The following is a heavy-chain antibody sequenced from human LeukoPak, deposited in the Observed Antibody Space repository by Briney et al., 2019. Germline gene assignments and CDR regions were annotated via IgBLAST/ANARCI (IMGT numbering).Heavy chain of an antibody. CDR1: GFTFSSDW. D-gene: IGHD2-21*02. J-gene: IGHJ4*02. CDR2: IKKDGSEK. Sequence: PGGSLRLSCAASGFTFSSDWMSWVRQAPGKGLEWVANIKKDGSEKYYVDSVKGRFTISRDNAKNSLYLQMNSLRAEDTAVYYCARDLLFFSGYDDYWGQGTLVTVSS. V-gene: IGHV3-7*03. CDR3: ARDLLFFSGYDDY.